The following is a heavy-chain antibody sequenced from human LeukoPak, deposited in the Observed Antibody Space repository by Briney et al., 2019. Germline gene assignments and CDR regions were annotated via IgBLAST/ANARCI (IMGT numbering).Heavy chain of an antibody. CDR2: IYHSGST. CDR1: GYSISSGYY. V-gene: IGHV4-38-2*02. D-gene: IGHD3-22*01. J-gene: IGHJ4*02. CDR3: ARAVGSSGYSDY. Sequence: SETLSLTCTVSGYSISSGYYWGWIRQPPGKGLEWIGSIYHSGSTYYNPSLKSRVTISVDTSKNQFSLKLSSVTAADTAVYYCARAVGSSGYSDYWGQGTLVTVSS.